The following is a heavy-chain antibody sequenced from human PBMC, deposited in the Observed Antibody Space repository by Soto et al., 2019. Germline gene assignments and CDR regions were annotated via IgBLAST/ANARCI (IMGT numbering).Heavy chain of an antibody. Sequence: GGSLRLSCAASGFTFSSYGMHWVRQAPGKGLEWVAVIWYDGSNKYYADSVKGRFTISRDNSKNTLYLQMNSLRAEDTAVYYCARNLAAAGPRNDYYGMDVWGQGTTVTVSS. CDR2: IWYDGSNK. V-gene: IGHV3-33*01. CDR3: ARNLAAAGPRNDYYGMDV. J-gene: IGHJ6*02. CDR1: GFTFSSYG. D-gene: IGHD6-13*01.